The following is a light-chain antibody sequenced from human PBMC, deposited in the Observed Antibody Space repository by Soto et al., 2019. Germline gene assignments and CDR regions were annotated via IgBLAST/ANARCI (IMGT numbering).Light chain of an antibody. V-gene: IGKV3-15*01. CDR3: QQFNNWPRT. Sequence: ERVMTQSPATLSVSPGERATLSCRASPGVRSPFPWYQQKPGQAPRLLIYGASTRATVIPARFSGSGSGTEFTLTISSLQSEDFAGYYCQQFNNWPRTFGQGTKVEIK. CDR2: GAS. CDR1: PGVRSP. J-gene: IGKJ1*01.